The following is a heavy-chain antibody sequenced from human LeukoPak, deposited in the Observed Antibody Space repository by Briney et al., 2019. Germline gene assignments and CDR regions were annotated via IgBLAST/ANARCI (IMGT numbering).Heavy chain of an antibody. CDR1: GGSISSGSYF. CDR2: IYKSGST. J-gene: IGHJ5*02. CDR3: ARDRGSGWSFDP. D-gene: IGHD6-19*01. V-gene: IGHV4-61*02. Sequence: PSQTLSLTCTVSGGSISSGSYFWGWGRQPGGRGGEWIGRIYKSGSTNYNPSRKSQVTKSVDTSKNQFSLKESSVTAADTAMYCCARDRGSGWSFDPWGQGTQVTVSS.